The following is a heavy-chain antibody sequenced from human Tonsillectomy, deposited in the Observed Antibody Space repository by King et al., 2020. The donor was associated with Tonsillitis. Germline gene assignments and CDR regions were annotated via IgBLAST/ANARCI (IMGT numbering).Heavy chain of an antibody. J-gene: IGHJ4*02. Sequence: VQLVESGGGLVQPGRSLRLSCAASGFTFDDYAMYWVRQAPGKGLEWVSGISCNSGTIDYAASVKDRFTISRDNANNSLYLQMNSLSTEDTTLYYCAKGHCSGGSCYSYYWGQGTLVTVSS. CDR1: GFTFDDYA. CDR2: ISCNSGTI. V-gene: IGHV3-9*01. CDR3: AKGHCSGGSCYSYY. D-gene: IGHD2-15*01.